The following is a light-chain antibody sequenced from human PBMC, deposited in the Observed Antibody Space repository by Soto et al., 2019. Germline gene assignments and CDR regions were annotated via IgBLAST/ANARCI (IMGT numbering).Light chain of an antibody. CDR3: QQYASSPLT. CDR1: QSVGRNY. Sequence: EIVLTQSPGTLSLSPGERATLSCRASQSVGRNYLAWYQQKLGQAPRLLIHGASSRATGIPDRFSGSGSGTDFILTISRVETEDFAVYYCQQYASSPLTFGGGTKVEIK. CDR2: GAS. J-gene: IGKJ4*01. V-gene: IGKV3-20*01.